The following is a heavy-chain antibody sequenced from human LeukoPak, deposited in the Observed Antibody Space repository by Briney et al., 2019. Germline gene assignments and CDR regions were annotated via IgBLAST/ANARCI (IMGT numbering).Heavy chain of an antibody. D-gene: IGHD3-10*01. V-gene: IGHV4-39*01. CDR2: IYYSGST. Sequence: PSETLSLTCTVSGGSISSSSYYWGWIRQPPGKGLEWIGSIYYSGSTYYNPSLKSRVTISVDTSKNQFSLKLSSVTAADTAVYYCARARGGLGGFDYWGQGTLVTVSS. J-gene: IGHJ4*02. CDR1: GGSISSSSYY. CDR3: ARARGGLGGFDY.